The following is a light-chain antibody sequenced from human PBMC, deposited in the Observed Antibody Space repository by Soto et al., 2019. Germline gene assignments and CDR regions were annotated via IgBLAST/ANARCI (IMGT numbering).Light chain of an antibody. CDR1: SSDVGGYNY. V-gene: IGLV2-8*01. CDR3: SSYAGSNNYG. CDR2: EVS. Sequence: QSELTQSRSVFEPAGQSVTSSCTGTSSDVGGYNYVSWYQQHPGKAPQLMIYEVSKRPSGVPDRFSGSKSGNTASLTVSGLQAEDEADYYCSSYAGSNNYGFGTGTKVTVL. J-gene: IGLJ1*01.